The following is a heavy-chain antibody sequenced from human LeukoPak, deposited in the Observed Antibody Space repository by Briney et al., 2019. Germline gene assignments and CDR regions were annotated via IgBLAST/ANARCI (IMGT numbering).Heavy chain of an antibody. D-gene: IGHD3-16*01. Sequence: SETLSLTCTVSGGSISSYYWSWVRQPAGKGLEWIGRIYMSGSTDYNPSFKSRVTMSVDTSKNQLSLKLRSVTAADTAVYYCARFVGGGDSHSPMDVWGKGTTVIVSS. J-gene: IGHJ6*03. V-gene: IGHV4-4*07. CDR3: ARFVGGGDSHSPMDV. CDR2: IYMSGST. CDR1: GGSISSYY.